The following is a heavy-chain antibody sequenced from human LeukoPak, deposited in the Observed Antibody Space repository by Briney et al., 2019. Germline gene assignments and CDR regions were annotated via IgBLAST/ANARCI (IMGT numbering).Heavy chain of an antibody. CDR3: AREVIIRGVTHFDY. CDR2: IYDSGT. CDR1: GGSISTYC. Sequence: PSETLSLTCTVSGGSISTYCWSWIRQPAGKGLEWIGRIYDSGTNYNPSLKSRVTMSADTSKNQFSLKLSSVTAADTAVYFCAREVIIRGVTHFDYWGQGDLVTVSS. V-gene: IGHV4-4*07. D-gene: IGHD3-10*01. J-gene: IGHJ4*02.